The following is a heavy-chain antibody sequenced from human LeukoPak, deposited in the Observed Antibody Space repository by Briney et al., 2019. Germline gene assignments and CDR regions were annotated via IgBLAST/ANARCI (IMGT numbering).Heavy chain of an antibody. J-gene: IGHJ4*02. CDR2: IYHSGST. CDR1: GYSISSGYY. Sequence: SETLSLTCTVSGYSISSGYYWGWIRQPPGKGLEWIGSIYHSGSTYYNPSLKSRVTISVDTSKNQFSLKLSSVTAADTAVYYCARDLQSGYSYGYGYFDYWGQGTLVTVSS. V-gene: IGHV4-38-2*02. D-gene: IGHD5-18*01. CDR3: ARDLQSGYSYGYGYFDY.